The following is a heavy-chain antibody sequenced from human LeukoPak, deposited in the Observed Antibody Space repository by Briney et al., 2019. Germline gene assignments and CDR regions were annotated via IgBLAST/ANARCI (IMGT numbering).Heavy chain of an antibody. CDR2: IKTKPDGGPT. CDR1: GFTFSNAW. D-gene: IGHD4-23*01. J-gene: IGHJ4*02. V-gene: IGHV3-15*01. Sequence: GGSLRLSCAASGFTFSNAWMNWVRQAPGKGLEWVGRIKTKPDGGPTEYHAHVKGRLHIYRDDSKNTLYLQMNSLKTDDTAVYYCTTDPKKNGGSPPGYWGQGTLVTVSS. CDR3: TTDPKKNGGSPPGY.